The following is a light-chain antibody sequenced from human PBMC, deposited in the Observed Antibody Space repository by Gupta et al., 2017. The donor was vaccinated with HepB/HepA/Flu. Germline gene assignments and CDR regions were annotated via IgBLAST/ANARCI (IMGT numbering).Light chain of an antibody. Sequence: QSALTQPASVSGSPGQSITISCTGTSSDVGSYNLVSWYQQHPGKAPKLMIYEVSKRPSGVSNRFSGSKSGNTACLTSSGLQAEDEADYYCCSYAGSSTFLYVFGTGTKVTVL. V-gene: IGLV2-23*02. J-gene: IGLJ1*01. CDR2: EVS. CDR1: SSDVGSYNL. CDR3: CSYAGSSTFLYV.